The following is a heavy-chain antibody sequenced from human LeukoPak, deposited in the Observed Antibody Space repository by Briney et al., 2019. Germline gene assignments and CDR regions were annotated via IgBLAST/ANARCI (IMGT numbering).Heavy chain of an antibody. J-gene: IGHJ4*02. CDR2: IDHAGSP. CDR3: ARDRSGYGDFDS. V-gene: IGHV4-38-2*02. D-gene: IGHD5-12*01. CDR1: GRSISRGSY. Sequence: SETLSLTCDISGRSISRGSYWGWIRRPPGKALEWIGNIDHAGSPYYNPSLRSRVTISVDTSNNQFSLKLSSVTAPDTAVYYCARDRSGYGDFDSWGQGTLVTVSS.